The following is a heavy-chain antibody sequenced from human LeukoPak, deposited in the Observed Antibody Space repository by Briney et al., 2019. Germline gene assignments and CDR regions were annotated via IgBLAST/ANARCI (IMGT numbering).Heavy chain of an antibody. CDR3: ARSVEDIVVVPANYYYYYYMDV. CDR1: GGSISSYY. J-gene: IGHJ6*03. CDR2: IYYSGST. Sequence: SETLSLTCTASGGSISSYYWSWIRQPPGKGLEWIGYIYYSGSTNYNPSLKSRVTISVDTSKNQFSLKLSSVTAADTAVYYCARSVEDIVVVPANYYYYYYMDVWGKGTTVTVSS. V-gene: IGHV4-59*01. D-gene: IGHD2-2*01.